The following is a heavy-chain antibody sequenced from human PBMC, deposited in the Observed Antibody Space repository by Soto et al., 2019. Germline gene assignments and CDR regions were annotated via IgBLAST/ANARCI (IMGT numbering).Heavy chain of an antibody. CDR2: VWSGGDFQ. V-gene: IGHV3-33*03. CDR1: GFTLGNYA. D-gene: IGHD3-10*01. CDR3: AKDKAFGSGGHDF. Sequence: QAQLVESGGGVVQPGRSLRLSCVASGFTLGNYAMHWVRQAPGKGLEWVAGVWSGGDFQAYAESVRGRFTISRDKPKNPLHLQMNRLRVEDMGIYYCAKDKAFGSGGHDFRGQGTLVIVSS. J-gene: IGHJ4*02.